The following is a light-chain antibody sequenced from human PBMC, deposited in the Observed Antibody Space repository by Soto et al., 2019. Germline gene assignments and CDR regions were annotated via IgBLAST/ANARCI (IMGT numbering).Light chain of an antibody. CDR1: SSDP. CDR3: SSYTSSTSCV. J-gene: IGLJ1*01. V-gene: IGLV2-14*01. Sequence: QSALTQPASVSGSPGQSITISCTGTSSDPSPGTNSYRPSGISNRFSVSKSGNTASLTISGVQGEDEADYYCSSYTSSTSCVFASGTKVTVL.